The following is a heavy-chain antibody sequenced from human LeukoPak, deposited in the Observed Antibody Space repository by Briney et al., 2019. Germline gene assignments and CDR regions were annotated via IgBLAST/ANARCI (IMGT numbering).Heavy chain of an antibody. CDR3: ARADVDGDLYFDY. CDR2: ISGSGGST. Sequence: GGSLRLSCAASGFTFSSYAMSWVRQAPGKGLEWVSAISGSGGSTYYADSVKGRFTISRDNSKNTLYLQMNSLRAEDTAVYYCARADVDGDLYFDYWGQGTLVTVSS. CDR1: GFTFSSYA. V-gene: IGHV3-23*01. D-gene: IGHD4-17*01. J-gene: IGHJ4*02.